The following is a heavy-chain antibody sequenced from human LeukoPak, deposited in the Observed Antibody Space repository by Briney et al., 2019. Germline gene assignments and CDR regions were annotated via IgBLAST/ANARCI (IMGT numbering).Heavy chain of an antibody. D-gene: IGHD1-1*01. CDR3: ARVSGSGTALDAFDI. CDR1: GYSISSGHY. CDR2: MYHSGST. Sequence: PSETLSLTCAVSGYSISSGHYWGWIRPPPGKGLEWIGSMYHSGSTYFNPSLKSRVTISVDTSKNQFSLTLTSVTAADTAVYFCARVSGSGTALDAFDIWGQVTMVIVSS. V-gene: IGHV4-38-2*01. J-gene: IGHJ3*02.